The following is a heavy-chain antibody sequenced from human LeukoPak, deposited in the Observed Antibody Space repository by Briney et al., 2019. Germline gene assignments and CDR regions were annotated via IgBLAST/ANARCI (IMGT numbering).Heavy chain of an antibody. CDR1: GGSISSYY. Sequence: PSETLSLTCIVSGGSISSYYWSWIRQPPGKGLEWIGYIYYSGTTNYNPSLKSRVTISVDTSKNQFSLKLSSVTAADTAVYYCASGYCSGGSCYSGWFDPWGQGTLVTVSS. J-gene: IGHJ5*02. CDR3: ASGYCSGGSCYSGWFDP. D-gene: IGHD2-15*01. CDR2: IYYSGTT. V-gene: IGHV4-59*01.